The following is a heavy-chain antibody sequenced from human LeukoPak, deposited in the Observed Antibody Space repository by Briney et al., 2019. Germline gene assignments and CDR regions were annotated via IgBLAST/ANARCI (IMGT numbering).Heavy chain of an antibody. CDR3: ARAGTDIVVVPAAGGWFDP. Sequence: ASVKVCCKASGYTFTSYVMHWVRQAPGQRLEWMGWINAGNGNTKYSQKFQGRVTITRDTSASTAYMELSSLRSEDTAVYYCARAGTDIVVVPAAGGWFDPWGQGTLVTVSS. J-gene: IGHJ5*02. D-gene: IGHD2-2*01. CDR1: GYTFTSYV. V-gene: IGHV1-3*01. CDR2: INAGNGNT.